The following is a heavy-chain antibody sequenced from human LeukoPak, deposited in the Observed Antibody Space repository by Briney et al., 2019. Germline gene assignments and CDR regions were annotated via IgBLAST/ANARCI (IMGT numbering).Heavy chain of an antibody. V-gene: IGHV1-18*01. CDR3: ARDQSFGAGSYQDY. Sequence: ASVKVSCKASGYTFTTYGISWVRQAPGQGLEWMGLISGYNGNTNYAQKLQGRVTMTTDTSTSTAYVELRSLRSDDTAVFYCARDQSFGAGSYQDYWGQGTLVTVSS. J-gene: IGHJ4*02. D-gene: IGHD3-10*01. CDR2: ISGYNGNT. CDR1: GYTFTTYG.